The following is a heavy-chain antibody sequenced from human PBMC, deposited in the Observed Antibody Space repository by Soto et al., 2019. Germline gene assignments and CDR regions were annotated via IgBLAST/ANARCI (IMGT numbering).Heavy chain of an antibody. J-gene: IGHJ6*02. Sequence: EVQLVESGGGLIQPGGSLRLSCEASGFTVSSNYMSWVRQAPGKGLEWVSVIYSGGSTYYADSVKGRFTISRDNSKNTLYLQMNSLRAEGTAVYYCARESSLYYYYGMDVWGQGTTVTVSS. CDR1: GFTVSSNY. D-gene: IGHD6-6*01. V-gene: IGHV3-53*01. CDR2: IYSGGST. CDR3: ARESSLYYYYGMDV.